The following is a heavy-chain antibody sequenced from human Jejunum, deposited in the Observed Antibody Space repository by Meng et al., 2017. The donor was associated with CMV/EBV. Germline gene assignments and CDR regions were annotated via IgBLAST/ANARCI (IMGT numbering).Heavy chain of an antibody. V-gene: IGHV4-30-4*01. CDR2: TYYSGAT. J-gene: IGHJ5*02. CDR1: GGSINNGDYY. CDR3: VRDNTVTGTTDS. D-gene: IGHD1-7*01. Sequence: SGGSINNGDYYWSWIRQAPGKGLECLGFTYYSGATYFSPSLRGRLTISIDTSRNQFSLKLRSVTAADTAVYYCVRDNTVTGTTDSWGQGTLVTVSS.